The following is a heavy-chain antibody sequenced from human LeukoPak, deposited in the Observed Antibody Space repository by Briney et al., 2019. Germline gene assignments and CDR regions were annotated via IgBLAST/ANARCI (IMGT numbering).Heavy chain of an antibody. CDR1: GFTVSSSY. V-gene: IGHV3-53*01. CDR3: AKRYCSSTSCSLLYYFDY. Sequence: GGSLRLSCAASGFTVSSSYMSWVRQAPGKGLEWVSVIYSGSSTYYADSVKGRFTISRDNSKNTLYLQMNSLRAEDTAVYYCAKRYCSSTSCSLLYYFDYWGQGTLVTVSS. D-gene: IGHD2-2*01. J-gene: IGHJ4*02. CDR2: IYSGSST.